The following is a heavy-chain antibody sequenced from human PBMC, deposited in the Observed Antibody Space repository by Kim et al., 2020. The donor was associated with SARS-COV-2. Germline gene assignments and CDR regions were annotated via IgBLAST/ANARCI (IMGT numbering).Heavy chain of an antibody. CDR2: IYYSGST. CDR3: ARVDYDRSFDY. Sequence: SETLSLTCTVSGGSISSYYWSWIRQPPGKGLEWIGYIYYSGSTNYNPSLKSRVTISVDTSKNQFSLKLSSVTAADTAVYYCARVDYDRSFDYWGQGTLVTVSS. V-gene: IGHV4-59*13. CDR1: GGSISSYY. J-gene: IGHJ4*02. D-gene: IGHD3-22*01.